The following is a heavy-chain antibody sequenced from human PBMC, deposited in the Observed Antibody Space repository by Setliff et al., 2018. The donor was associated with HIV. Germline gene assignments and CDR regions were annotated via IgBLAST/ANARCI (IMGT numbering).Heavy chain of an antibody. CDR1: GGSFSGYY. J-gene: IGHJ5*01. Sequence: SETLSLTCAVYGGSFSGYYWSWIRQPPGKGLEWIGSIYNRGSTNYNPSLKRRVTISVDTSKNQFSLKLNSVTAADTAVYYCARVRLELRQYWFDSWGQGSPVTSPQ. CDR2: IYNRGST. CDR3: ARVRLELRQYWFDS. D-gene: IGHD1-7*01. V-gene: IGHV4-34*01.